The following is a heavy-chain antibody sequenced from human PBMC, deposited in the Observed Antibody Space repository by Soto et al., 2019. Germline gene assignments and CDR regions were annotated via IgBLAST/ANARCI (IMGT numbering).Heavy chain of an antibody. CDR2: ISYDGNNK. J-gene: IGHJ4*02. CDR1: GFTFSNYG. V-gene: IGHV3-30*18. Sequence: QVQLVEAGGGVVQPGRYLRLYCAASGFTFSNYGMHWVRQAPVKVLECVAVISYDGNNKYYANSVKGRFTISRDNSKNTLYLQMNGLRAEDTAVYFCAKERMEQYQVLPFFYYWGQGTLVTVSS. CDR3: AKERMEQYQVLPFFYY. D-gene: IGHD2-2*01.